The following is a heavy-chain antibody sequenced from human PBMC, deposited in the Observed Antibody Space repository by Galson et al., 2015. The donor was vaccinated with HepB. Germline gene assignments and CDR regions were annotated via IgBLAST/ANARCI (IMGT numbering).Heavy chain of an antibody. V-gene: IGHV3-23*01. J-gene: IGHJ6*03. CDR3: ATPPGIAAAGTPFSPYYYMDV. Sequence: SLRLSCAASGFTFSSYAMSWVRQAPGKGLEWVSAISGSGGSTYYADSVKGRFTISRDNSKNTLYLQMNSLRAEDTAVYYCATPPGIAAAGTPFSPYYYMDVWGKGTTVTVSS. CDR2: ISGSGGST. CDR1: GFTFSSYA. D-gene: IGHD6-13*01.